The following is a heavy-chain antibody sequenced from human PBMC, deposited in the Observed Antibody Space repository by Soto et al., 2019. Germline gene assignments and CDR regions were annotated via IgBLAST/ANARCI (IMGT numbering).Heavy chain of an antibody. V-gene: IGHV4-39*01. D-gene: IGHD5-18*01. J-gene: IGHJ6*02. Sequence: PSETLSLTCTVSGGSISSSSYYWGWLRQPPGKGLEWIGSIYYSGSTYYNPSLKSRVTISEDTSKNQFSLKLSSVTAAYAVVYYCGRCLPGLGYSYGRYYYGMDVGGQGNTVTV. CDR1: GGSISSSSYY. CDR2: IYYSGST. CDR3: GRCLPGLGYSYGRYYYGMDV.